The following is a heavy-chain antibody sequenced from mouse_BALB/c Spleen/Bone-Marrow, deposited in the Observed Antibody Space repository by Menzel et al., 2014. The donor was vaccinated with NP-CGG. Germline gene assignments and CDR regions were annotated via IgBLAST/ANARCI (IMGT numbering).Heavy chain of an antibody. Sequence: QVQLQQPGAELVWPGTSVKVSCKASGYAFTNYLIEWVKQRPGQGLEWIGVINPGSGGTNYNEKFKGKATLTADKSSSTAYMQLSSLTSDDSAVYFCARELGRWYFDVWGAGTTVTVSS. V-gene: IGHV1-54*01. J-gene: IGHJ1*01. D-gene: IGHD4-1*01. CDR3: ARELGRWYFDV. CDR2: INPGSGGT. CDR1: GYAFTNYL.